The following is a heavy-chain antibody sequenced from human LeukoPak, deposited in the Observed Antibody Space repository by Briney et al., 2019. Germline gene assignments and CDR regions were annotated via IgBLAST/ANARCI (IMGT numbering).Heavy chain of an antibody. Sequence: GGSLRLSCAASGFTFSSYSMNWVRQAPGKGLEWVSSISSSSSYIYYADSVKGRFSISRDNSKNTLYLQMNSLRADDTALYYCAGGFCRGGSCLYEASDIWGQGTMVTVSS. CDR1: GFTFSSYS. CDR3: AGGFCRGGSCLYEASDI. D-gene: IGHD2-15*01. CDR2: ISSSSSYI. J-gene: IGHJ3*02. V-gene: IGHV3-21*04.